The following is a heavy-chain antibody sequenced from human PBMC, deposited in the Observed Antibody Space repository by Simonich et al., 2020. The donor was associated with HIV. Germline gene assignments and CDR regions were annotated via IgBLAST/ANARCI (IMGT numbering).Heavy chain of an antibody. CDR1: GFTFSSYA. J-gene: IGHJ4*02. CDR3: ASGGSISSVWADDY. Sequence: QVQLVESGGGVVQPGRSLRLSCAASGFTFSSYAMHWVRQAPGKGLGWVAVISYDGSIKYYADSVKGRFTISRDNSKNTLYLQMNSLRAEDTAVYYCASGGSISSVWADDYWGQGTLVTVSS. D-gene: IGHD3-16*01. V-gene: IGHV3-30*07. CDR2: ISYDGSIK.